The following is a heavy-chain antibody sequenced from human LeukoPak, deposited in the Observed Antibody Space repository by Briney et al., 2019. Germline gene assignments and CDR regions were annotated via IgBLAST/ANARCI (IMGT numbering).Heavy chain of an antibody. D-gene: IGHD3/OR15-3a*01. CDR2: IDHSGRT. CDR3: ARGTGYLAYYFYAMDV. Sequence: PAETLSLTCAVSGYYISSGYFRGWIRQPPGKGLEWIGSIDHSGRTYYNPSLKSRVTISADTTKNQFSLRLSSVTAADTAVYHCARGTGYLAYYFYAMDVWGKGTTVTVSS. V-gene: IGHV4-38-2*01. CDR1: GYYISSGYF. J-gene: IGHJ6*04.